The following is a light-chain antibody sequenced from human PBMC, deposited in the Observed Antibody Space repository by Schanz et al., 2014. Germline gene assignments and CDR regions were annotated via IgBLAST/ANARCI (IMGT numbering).Light chain of an antibody. CDR1: FSDVGGYNF. J-gene: IGLJ2*01. CDR2: DVT. CDR3: SSYTSSSTLVV. Sequence: QSALTQPASVSGSPGQSITISCTGTFSDVGGYNFVSWYQHHPGNAPKLMIYDVTTRPSGVSNRFSGSKSGNTASLTISGLQAEDEADYYCSSYTSSSTLVVFGGGTKLTVL. V-gene: IGLV2-14*03.